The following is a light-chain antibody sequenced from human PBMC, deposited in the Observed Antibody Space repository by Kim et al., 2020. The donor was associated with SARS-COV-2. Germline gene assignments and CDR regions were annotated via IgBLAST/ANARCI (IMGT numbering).Light chain of an antibody. CDR1: QSVNTY. V-gene: IGKV3-11*01. Sequence: SPGERATLYCRASQSVNTYLAWYQQKAGQPPRLLIYGSSKRATGIPARFSGSGSGTDFTLTISSLEPDDFAVYYCQQRNNWPPWTFGQGTKVDIK. J-gene: IGKJ1*01. CDR2: GSS. CDR3: QQRNNWPPWT.